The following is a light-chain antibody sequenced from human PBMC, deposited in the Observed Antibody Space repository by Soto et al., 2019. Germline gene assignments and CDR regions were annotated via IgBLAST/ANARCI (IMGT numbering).Light chain of an antibody. CDR1: SSDLGTYNY. Sequence: QSALTQPASVSGSPGQSITISCTGTSSDLGTYNYVSWYQQHPGKAPKLMIYDVSNRPSGVSNRFSGSKSGNTASLTISGLQAEDEADYYCSSYTSSTTLYVFGTGTKVTVL. CDR3: SSYTSSTTLYV. J-gene: IGLJ1*01. V-gene: IGLV2-14*01. CDR2: DVS.